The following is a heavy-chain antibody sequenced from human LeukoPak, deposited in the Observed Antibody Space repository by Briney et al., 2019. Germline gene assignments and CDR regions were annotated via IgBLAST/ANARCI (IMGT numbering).Heavy chain of an antibody. Sequence: GGSLRLSCAASGFTFSNAWMTWVRQAPGKGLEWVGRIKSKTDGGTTDYAAPVKGRFTISRDDSKNTLYLQMNSLKTEDTAVYYCTTDRRGSWMNFYYYYMDVWGKGTTVTVSS. V-gene: IGHV3-15*01. CDR3: TTDRRGSWMNFYYYYMDV. D-gene: IGHD6-13*01. CDR1: GFTFSNAW. CDR2: IKSKTDGGTT. J-gene: IGHJ6*03.